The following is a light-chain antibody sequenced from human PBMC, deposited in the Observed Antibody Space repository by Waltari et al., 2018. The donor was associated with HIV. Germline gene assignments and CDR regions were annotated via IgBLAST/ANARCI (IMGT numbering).Light chain of an antibody. CDR1: QTISSY. V-gene: IGKV1-39*01. CDR2: AAS. CDR3: QQTYTTPTT. Sequence: DIQMTQSPSSLSASVGDRVTITCRASQTISSYVKWYQQKPGKAPKLLIYAASTLQIGVQSRFSGSGSGKDSTIIISSLQHEVFATYYCQQTYTTPTTFGPGTKVEIK. J-gene: IGKJ3*01.